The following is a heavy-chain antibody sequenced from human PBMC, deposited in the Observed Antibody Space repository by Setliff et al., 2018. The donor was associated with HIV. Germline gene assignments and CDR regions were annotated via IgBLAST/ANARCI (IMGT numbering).Heavy chain of an antibody. V-gene: IGHV4-38-2*02. D-gene: IGHD2-21*02. CDR2: IYHSGST. J-gene: IGHJ6*02. CDR1: GYSISSGYY. CDR3: ARAMRGVVVTNMYYYYGMDV. Sequence: PSETLSLTCTVSGYSISSGYYWGWIRRPPGKGLEWIGSIYHSGSTYYNPSLKSRVTISVDTSKNQFSLKLSSVTAADTAVYYCARAMRGVVVTNMYYYYGMDVWGQGTTVTVSS.